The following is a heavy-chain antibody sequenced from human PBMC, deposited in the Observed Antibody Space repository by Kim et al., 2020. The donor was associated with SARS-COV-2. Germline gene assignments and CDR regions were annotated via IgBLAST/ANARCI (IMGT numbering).Heavy chain of an antibody. CDR2: VHYDGTKR. J-gene: IGHJ5*02. D-gene: IGHD6-6*01. CDR3: ARDWIAVRPGWFDP. V-gene: IGHV3-30*02. Sequence: GGSLRLSCAASGFTFSSYGMHWVRQAPGKGLEWVAHVHYDGTKRYYADSVKGRFTISRDNSKNTLYLQMNSLRGEDTAVYYCARDWIAVRPGWFDPWGKGTLVTVSS. CDR1: GFTFSSYG.